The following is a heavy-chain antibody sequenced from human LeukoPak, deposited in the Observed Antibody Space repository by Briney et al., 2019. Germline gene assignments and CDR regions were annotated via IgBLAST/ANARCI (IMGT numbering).Heavy chain of an antibody. D-gene: IGHD3-22*01. CDR3: ASGDSSSWYYYDSSGYYRAYFQH. Sequence: SETLSLTCTVSGGSISSSSYYWGWIRQPPGKGLEWIGSIYYSGSTYYNPSLKSRVTISVDTSKNQFSLRLSSVTAADTAVYYCASGDSSSWYYYDSSGYYRAYFQHWGQGTLVTVSS. V-gene: IGHV4-39*07. J-gene: IGHJ1*01. CDR1: GGSISSSSYY. CDR2: IYYSGST.